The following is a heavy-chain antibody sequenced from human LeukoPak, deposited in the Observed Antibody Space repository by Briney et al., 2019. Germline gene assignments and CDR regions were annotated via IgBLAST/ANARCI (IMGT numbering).Heavy chain of an antibody. CDR3: AREGSGDYYDSSGYYFWDY. D-gene: IGHD3-22*01. CDR1: GFTFSSYW. Sequence: GGFLRLSCAASGFTFSSYWMSWVRQAPGKGLEWVANIKQDGSEKYYVDSVKGRFTISRDNAKNSLYLQMNSLRAEDTAVYYCAREGSGDYYDSSGYYFWDYWGQGTLVTVSS. V-gene: IGHV3-7*01. CDR2: IKQDGSEK. J-gene: IGHJ4*02.